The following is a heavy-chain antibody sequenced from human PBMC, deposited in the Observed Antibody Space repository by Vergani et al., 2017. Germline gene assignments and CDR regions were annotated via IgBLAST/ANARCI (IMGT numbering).Heavy chain of an antibody. CDR2: IIPIFGTA. V-gene: IGHV1-69*01. CDR3: ARDHTYYYDSSGLSNYFDY. Sequence: QVQLVQSGAEVKKPGSSVKVSCKASGGTFSSYAISWVRQAPGQGLEWMGGIIPIFGTANYAQKFQGRVTITADESTSTAYMELSSLRSEETAVYYCARDHTYYYDSSGLSNYFDYWGQGTLVTVSS. CDR1: GGTFSSYA. J-gene: IGHJ4*02. D-gene: IGHD3-22*01.